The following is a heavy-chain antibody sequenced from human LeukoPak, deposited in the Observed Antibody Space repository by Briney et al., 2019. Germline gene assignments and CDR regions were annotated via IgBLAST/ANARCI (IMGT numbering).Heavy chain of an antibody. D-gene: IGHD6-13*01. CDR1: GGSISSYY. J-gene: IGHJ6*03. Sequence: SETLSLTCTASGGSISSYYWSWIRRPPGTGLEGIECIYYSGSTNYNRSLKSLVNISVDTSKNQFPLKLSSVTAADTAVYYCAREKRQQLVLYYYYYMDVWGKGTTVTVS. V-gene: IGHV4-59*01. CDR3: AREKRQQLVLYYYYYMDV. CDR2: IYYSGST.